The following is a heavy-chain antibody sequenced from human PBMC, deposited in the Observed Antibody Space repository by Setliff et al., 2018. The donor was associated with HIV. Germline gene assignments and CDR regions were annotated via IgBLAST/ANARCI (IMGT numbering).Heavy chain of an antibody. V-gene: IGHV3-20*04. CDR1: GFTFEDYG. J-gene: IGHJ4*02. CDR2: INWNGGST. Sequence: GGSLRLSCAVSGFTFEDYGMSWVRQAPGKGLEWVSGINWNGGSTGYVDSVKGRFTISRDNAKNMLYLQMNGLRAEDTAVYYCARDIGGYSSLWGQGTLVTVSS. D-gene: IGHD6-19*01. CDR3: ARDIGGYSSL.